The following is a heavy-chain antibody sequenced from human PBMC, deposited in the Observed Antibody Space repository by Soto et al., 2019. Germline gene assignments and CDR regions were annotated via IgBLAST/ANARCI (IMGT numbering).Heavy chain of an antibody. Sequence: SLRLSCAASGFTFSNAWMNWVRQAPGKGLEWVGRIKSKTDGGTTDYAAPVKGRFTISRDDSKNTLYLQMSSLKTEDTAVYYCTTDDYGDYPQYYYYYGMDVWGQGTTVTVSS. CDR1: GFTFSNAW. V-gene: IGHV3-15*07. CDR2: IKSKTDGGTT. CDR3: TTDDYGDYPQYYYYYGMDV. J-gene: IGHJ6*02. D-gene: IGHD4-17*01.